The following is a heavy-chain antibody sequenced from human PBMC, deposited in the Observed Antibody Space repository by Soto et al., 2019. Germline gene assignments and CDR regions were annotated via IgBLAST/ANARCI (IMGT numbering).Heavy chain of an antibody. D-gene: IGHD1-26*01. V-gene: IGHV1-46*01. CDR3: ARSRSMVDWSASGTTYAYGMDV. J-gene: IGHJ6*02. CDR2: INPSGGYT. CDR1: GYTFTSYY. Sequence: QVQLVQSGAEVKKPGASVKVSCQTSGYTFTSYYIHWVRQAPGQGLAWMGIINPSGGYTKYSKKFQDRVTMTRDAATNIVYMELSSLTSEDTAVYFCARSRSMVDWSASGTTYAYGMDVWGQGTTVTVSS.